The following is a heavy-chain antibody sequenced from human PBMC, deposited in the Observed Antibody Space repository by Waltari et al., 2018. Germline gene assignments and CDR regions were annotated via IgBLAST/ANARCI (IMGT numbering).Heavy chain of an antibody. Sequence: QVQLQESGPGLVKPSETLSLTCTVSGGSISNYYWSWIRQPPGKGLEWIGYIYYTGSTNFNPSLRSRVTISVDTSKNQFSLKLSSVNAADTAVCYCARLSYDTGSYYFDFWGQGTLVTVSS. CDR2: IYYTGST. CDR1: GGSISNYY. D-gene: IGHD3-22*01. CDR3: ARLSYDTGSYYFDF. V-gene: IGHV4-59*08. J-gene: IGHJ4*02.